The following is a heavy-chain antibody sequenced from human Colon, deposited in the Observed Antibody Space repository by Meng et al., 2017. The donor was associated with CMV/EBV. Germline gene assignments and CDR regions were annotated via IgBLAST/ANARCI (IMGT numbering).Heavy chain of an antibody. D-gene: IGHD2/OR15-2a*01. Sequence: ASVTVSCKASGYTFSNFGISWLRQAPGQGLEWMGWISGNNGNTNFARKFRGRIAMTTDTSTTTAHMELRSLGSDDTAIYYCARDGADCTTTTCSIDFWGQGTLVTVSS. J-gene: IGHJ4*02. CDR1: GYTFSNFG. V-gene: IGHV1-18*01. CDR3: ARDGADCTTTTCSIDF. CDR2: ISGNNGNT.